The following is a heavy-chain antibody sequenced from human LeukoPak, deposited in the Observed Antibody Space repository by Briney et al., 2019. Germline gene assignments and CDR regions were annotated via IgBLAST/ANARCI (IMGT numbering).Heavy chain of an antibody. J-gene: IGHJ4*02. D-gene: IGHD3-9*01. CDR1: GYTFTSYG. Sequence: ASVKVSCKASGYTFTSYGVNWVRQAPGQGLEWMGWISAYSGNTNSAQKLQGRVTMTTDTSTSTAYMELRSLRSDDTAVYYCARAPRDILTGPEAHWGQGTLVTVSS. V-gene: IGHV1-18*01. CDR2: ISAYSGNT. CDR3: ARAPRDILTGPEAH.